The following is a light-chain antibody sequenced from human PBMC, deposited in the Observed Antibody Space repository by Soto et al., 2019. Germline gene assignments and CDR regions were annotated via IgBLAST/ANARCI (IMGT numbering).Light chain of an antibody. V-gene: IGKV3-20*01. J-gene: IGKJ2*01. CDR1: QSVSSSY. CDR3: QQYGSSRNT. Sequence: EIVLTQSPGTLSLSPGERATLSCRASQSVSSSYLAWYQQKPGQAPGLLIFGASSRATGIPDRFSGGGSGTDFTLTISRLEPEDLAVYYCQQYGSSRNTFGQGTKLEIK. CDR2: GAS.